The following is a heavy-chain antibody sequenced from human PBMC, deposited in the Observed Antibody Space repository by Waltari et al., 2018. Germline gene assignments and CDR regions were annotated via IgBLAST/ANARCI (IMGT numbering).Heavy chain of an antibody. CDR1: GFTFSSYS. D-gene: IGHD5-18*01. V-gene: IGHV3-48*04. CDR3: ARGKGTAMAPHY. CDR2: ISISSSTR. Sequence: EVQLVESGGGLVQPGGSLRLSCAASGFTFSSYSMNWVRQAPGQGLEWVSYISISSSTRYYANSVKGRFTISRDNAKNSLYLQMNSLRAEDTAGYYCARGKGTAMAPHYWGQGTLVTVSS. J-gene: IGHJ4*02.